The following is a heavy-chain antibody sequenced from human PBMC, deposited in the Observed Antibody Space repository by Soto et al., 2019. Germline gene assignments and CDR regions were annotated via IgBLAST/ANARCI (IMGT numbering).Heavy chain of an antibody. CDR3: ARNGARDYEDSSDY. J-gene: IGHJ4*02. D-gene: IGHD4-17*01. Sequence: QVQLVQSGAEVKKPGASVKVSCKASGYTFTSYAMHWVRQAPGQRLEWMGWINAGNGNTKYSQKFQGRVTITRDTSASTAYMELSSLSSVDTAVYYCARNGARDYEDSSDYWGQGTLVTVSS. CDR1: GYTFTSYA. V-gene: IGHV1-3*01. CDR2: INAGNGNT.